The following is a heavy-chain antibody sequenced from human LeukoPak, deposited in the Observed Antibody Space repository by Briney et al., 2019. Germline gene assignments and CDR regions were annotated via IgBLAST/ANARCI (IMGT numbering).Heavy chain of an antibody. J-gene: IGHJ4*02. V-gene: IGHV4-4*07. CDR2: IYTTGSI. D-gene: IGHD6-13*01. Sequence: SETLSLTCTVSGGSISGYYWSWIRQPAGKGLEWIGRIYTTGSIHYSPSLQSRVTMSLDTSKSQFSLKMSSVTAADTAVYFCARGGISTGRADCWGQGTLVTVSS. CDR1: GGSISGYY. CDR3: ARGGISTGRADC.